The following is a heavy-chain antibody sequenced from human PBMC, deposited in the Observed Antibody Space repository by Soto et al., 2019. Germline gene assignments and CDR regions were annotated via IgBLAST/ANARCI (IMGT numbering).Heavy chain of an antibody. CDR1: GFTFSSYW. CDR2: IKQDGSEK. CDR3: ARCNYDFWSGCIYPPYYFDY. V-gene: IGHV3-7*02. J-gene: IGHJ4*02. D-gene: IGHD3-3*01. Sequence: GGSLRLSCAASGFTFSSYWMSWVRQAPGKGLEWVANIKQDGSEKYYVDSVKGRFTISRDNAKNSLYLQMNSLRAEDTAVYYCARCNYDFWSGCIYPPYYFDYWGQGTLVTVSS.